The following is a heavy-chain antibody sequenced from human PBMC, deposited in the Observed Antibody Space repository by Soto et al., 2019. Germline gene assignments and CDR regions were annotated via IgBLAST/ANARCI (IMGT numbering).Heavy chain of an antibody. CDR1: GGSFSGYY. Sequence: QVQLQQWGAGLLKPSETLSLTCAVYGGSFSGYYWSWIRQPPGKGLEWIGEINHSGSTNYNPSLKRRVTISVDTSKNQFSLKLSSVTAADTAVYYCARVRGRQQLATWEAWGQGTLVTVSS. D-gene: IGHD6-13*01. CDR2: INHSGST. J-gene: IGHJ5*02. V-gene: IGHV4-34*01. CDR3: ARVRGRQQLATWEA.